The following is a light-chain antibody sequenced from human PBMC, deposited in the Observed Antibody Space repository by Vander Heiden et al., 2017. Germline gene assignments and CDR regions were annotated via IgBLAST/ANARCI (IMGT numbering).Light chain of an antibody. CDR2: WAS. CDR1: QSVLYSSNNKNY. J-gene: IGKJ2*01. CDR3: QQYYSTGYT. Sequence: DIVMTQSPYSLAVSLGERDTTNCKSSQSVLYSSNNKNYLAWYQQKPGQPPKLLIYWASTRESGVPDRFSGSGSGTDFTLTISSLQAEDVAVYYCQQYYSTGYTFGQGTKLEIK. V-gene: IGKV4-1*01.